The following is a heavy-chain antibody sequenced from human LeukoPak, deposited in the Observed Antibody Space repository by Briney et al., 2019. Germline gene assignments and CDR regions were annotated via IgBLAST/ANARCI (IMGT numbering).Heavy chain of an antibody. J-gene: IGHJ4*02. D-gene: IGHD3-22*01. CDR3: ARDYSGRDSSGYQDGFDY. CDR1: GYTFTSYY. CDR2: INPSGGST. Sequence: ASVKVSCKASGYTFTSYYMHWVRQAPGQGLEWMGIINPSGGSTSYAQKFQGRVTMTRDTSTSTVYMELSSLRSEDTAVYYCARDYSGRDSSGYQDGFDYWGQGTLVTVSS. V-gene: IGHV1-46*01.